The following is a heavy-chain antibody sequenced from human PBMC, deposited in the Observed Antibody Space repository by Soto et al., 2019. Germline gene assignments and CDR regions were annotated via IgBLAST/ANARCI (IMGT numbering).Heavy chain of an antibody. D-gene: IGHD2-15*01. J-gene: IGHJ4*02. CDR2: ISSNGGST. V-gene: IGHV3-64D*06. CDR3: GKDLVVVVAAKFDY. CDR1: GFTFSSYA. Sequence: GGSLRLSCSASGFTFSSYAMHWVRQAPGKGLEYVSAISSNGGSTYYADSVKGRFTISRDSSKNTLYLQMSSLRAEDTAVYYWGKDLVVVVAAKFDYWGQGTLVTVSS.